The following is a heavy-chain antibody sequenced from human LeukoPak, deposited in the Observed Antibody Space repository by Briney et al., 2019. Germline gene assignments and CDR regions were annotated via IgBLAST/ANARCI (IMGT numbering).Heavy chain of an antibody. Sequence: GGSLRLSCAASGFTFSSHGMHWVRQAPGKGLEWVAFIRYDGSDKYYADSVKGRFTISRDNSKNTLYLQMNSLRAEDTAVYYCAKVNVFDSSSYYYFEYWGQGTLVTVSS. J-gene: IGHJ4*02. V-gene: IGHV3-30*02. D-gene: IGHD3-22*01. CDR1: GFTFSSHG. CDR2: IRYDGSDK. CDR3: AKVNVFDSSSYYYFEY.